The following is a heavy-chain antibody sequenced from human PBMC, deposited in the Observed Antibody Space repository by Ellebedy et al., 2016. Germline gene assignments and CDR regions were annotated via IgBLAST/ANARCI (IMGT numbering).Heavy chain of an antibody. CDR3: AKLGKAYTWSVFDS. CDR1: GFAFDNYA. V-gene: IGHV3-23*01. J-gene: IGHJ4*02. Sequence: GESLKISXGASGFAFDNYAMAWVRQAPGKGLDWVSVIFGSDGSTYYADSVQGRFTISRDNSKNTLYLEMTSLRAEDTAVYYCAKLGKAYTWSVFDSWGQGTLVTVPS. CDR2: IFGSDGST. D-gene: IGHD3-3*01.